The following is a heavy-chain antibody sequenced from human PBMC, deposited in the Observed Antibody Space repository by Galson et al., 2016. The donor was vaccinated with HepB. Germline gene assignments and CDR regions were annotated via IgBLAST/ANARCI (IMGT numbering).Heavy chain of an antibody. D-gene: IGHD1-14*01. J-gene: IGHJ4*02. V-gene: IGHV4-59*02. CDR2: VPYIGST. CDR1: GVSVSSYY. Sequence: ETLSLTCTASGVSVSSYYWSWIRQPPRKGLEWIANVPYIGSTIYTPYLNSRVTISVDTSLNQSSLELVTVSAADTAVYYCARGGGSPYHDHEFDNWGQGTLVTVSS. CDR3: ARGGGSPYHDHEFDN.